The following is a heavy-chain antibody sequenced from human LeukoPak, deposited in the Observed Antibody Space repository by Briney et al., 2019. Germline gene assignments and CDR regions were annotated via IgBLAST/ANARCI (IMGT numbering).Heavy chain of an antibody. D-gene: IGHD3-3*01. CDR3: ARLGAGPTYYDFWSGYSSFYFDY. Sequence: SETLSLTCTVSGVSISSGGYYWSWIRQHPGKGLEWIGGISSSGNTYYNPSLKSRITMSVDTSKNHFSLKLSSVTAADTAVYYCARLGAGPTYYDFWSGYSSFYFDYWGQGTLVTVSS. J-gene: IGHJ4*02. CDR1: GVSISSGGYY. V-gene: IGHV4-39*02. CDR2: ISSSGNT.